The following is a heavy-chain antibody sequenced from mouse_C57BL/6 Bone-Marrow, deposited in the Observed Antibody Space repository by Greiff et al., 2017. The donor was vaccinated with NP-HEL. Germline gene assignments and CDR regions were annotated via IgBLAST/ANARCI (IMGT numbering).Heavy chain of an antibody. D-gene: IGHD4-1*01. CDR3: ARLGRAWYFDV. V-gene: IGHV1-9*01. J-gene: IGHJ1*03. CDR1: GYTFTGYW. CDR2: ILPGSGGT. Sequence: VQLQQSGAELMKPGASVKLSCKATGYTFTGYWIEWVKQRPGHGLEWIGEILPGSGGTNYNEKFKGKATFTADTSSNTAYMQLSSLTTEDSAIDYCARLGRAWYFDVWGTGTTVTVSS.